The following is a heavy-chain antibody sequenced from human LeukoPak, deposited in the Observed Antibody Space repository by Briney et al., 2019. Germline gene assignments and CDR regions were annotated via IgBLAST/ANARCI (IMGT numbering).Heavy chain of an antibody. CDR3: AKDFGTPYYYDSSGYYAFDY. J-gene: IGHJ4*02. CDR2: ISGSGGST. Sequence: KTGGSLRLSCAASGFTFSSYGMSWVRQAPGRGLEWVSAISGSGGSTYYADSVKGRFTISRDNSKNTLYLQMNSLRAEDTAVYYCAKDFGTPYYYDSSGYYAFDYWGQGTLVTVSS. D-gene: IGHD3-22*01. CDR1: GFTFSSYG. V-gene: IGHV3-23*01.